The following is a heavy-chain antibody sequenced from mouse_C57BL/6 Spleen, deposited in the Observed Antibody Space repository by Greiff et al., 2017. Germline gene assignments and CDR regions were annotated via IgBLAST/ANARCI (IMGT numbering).Heavy chain of an antibody. CDR1: GFNIKDYY. J-gene: IGHJ3*01. Sequence: VQLQQSGAELVKPGASVKLSCTASGFNIKDYYMHWVKQRTEQGLEWIGRIDPEDGETKYAPQFQGKATITADTASNTAYRQLSSLTSEDTAVYYCASEDWDTGAWFAYWGQGTLVTVSA. V-gene: IGHV14-2*01. D-gene: IGHD4-1*01. CDR2: IDPEDGET. CDR3: ASEDWDTGAWFAY.